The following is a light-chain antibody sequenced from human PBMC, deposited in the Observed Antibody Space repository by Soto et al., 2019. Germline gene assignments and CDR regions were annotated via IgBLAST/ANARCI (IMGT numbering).Light chain of an antibody. Sequence: HCVLTQPASVSGSPLRSITISCTGTSSDVGGYNYVSWYQQHPGKAPKLMIYDVSNRPSGVSNRFSGSKSGNTASLTISGLQAEDEADYYCSSYTRSSTQVFGTGTKVTVL. CDR2: DVS. CDR1: SSDVGGYNY. CDR3: SSYTRSSTQV. V-gene: IGLV2-14*01. J-gene: IGLJ1*01.